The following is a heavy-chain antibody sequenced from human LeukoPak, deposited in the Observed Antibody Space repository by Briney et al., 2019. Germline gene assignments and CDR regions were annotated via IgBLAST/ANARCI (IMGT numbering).Heavy chain of an antibody. CDR2: IYYSGST. J-gene: IGHJ6*03. CDR1: GGSISSYY. CDR3: ARDRYYYDSSGYYASRYYYYYMDV. V-gene: IGHV4-59*01. Sequence: PSETLSLTCTVSGGSISSYYWSWIRQPPGKGLEWIGYIYYSGSTNYNPPLKSRVTISVDTSKNQFSLKLSSVTAADTAVYYCARDRYYYDSSGYYASRYYYYYMDVWGKGTTVTVSS. D-gene: IGHD3-22*01.